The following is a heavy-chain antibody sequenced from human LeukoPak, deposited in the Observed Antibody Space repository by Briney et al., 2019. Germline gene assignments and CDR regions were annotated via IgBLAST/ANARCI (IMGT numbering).Heavy chain of an antibody. Sequence: EASVKVSCKASGYTFTSYAISWVRQAPGQGLEWTGRIIPILGIANYAQKFQGRVTITADKSTSTAYMELSSLRSEDTAVYYCARVLVAEDIVVVPAARWADYYYYGMDVWGQGTTVTVSS. CDR2: IIPILGIA. D-gene: IGHD2-2*01. CDR1: GYTFTSYA. J-gene: IGHJ6*02. V-gene: IGHV1-69*04. CDR3: ARVLVAEDIVVVPAARWADYYYYGMDV.